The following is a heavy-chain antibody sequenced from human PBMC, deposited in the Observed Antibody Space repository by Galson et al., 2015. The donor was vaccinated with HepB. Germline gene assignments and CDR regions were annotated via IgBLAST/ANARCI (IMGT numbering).Heavy chain of an antibody. CDR2: IKQDGREK. Sequence: SLRLSCAGSGFNSSIFWMSWVRQAPGKGLEWVANIKQDGREKYYVGPVKGRFTISRDNAGNSLYLQMNSLRGEDTALYYCGRSSGGYFDSWGQGILVTVSS. CDR1: GFNSSIFW. D-gene: IGHD6-6*01. V-gene: IGHV3-7*01. CDR3: GRSSGGYFDS. J-gene: IGHJ4*02.